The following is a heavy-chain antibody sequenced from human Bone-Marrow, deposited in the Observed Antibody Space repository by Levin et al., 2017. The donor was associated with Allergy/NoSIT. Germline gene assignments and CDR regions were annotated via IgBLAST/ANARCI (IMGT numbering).Heavy chain of an antibody. J-gene: IGHJ3*02. CDR2: IYTSGST. D-gene: IGHD3-10*01. Sequence: SQTLSLTCTVSGGSISSGSYYWSWIRQPAGKGLEWIGRIYTSGSTNYNPSLKSRVTISVDTSKNQFSLKLSSVTAADTAVYYCARVGWFGELFGFAFDIWGQGTMVTVSS. V-gene: IGHV4-61*02. CDR3: ARVGWFGELFGFAFDI. CDR1: GGSISSGSYY.